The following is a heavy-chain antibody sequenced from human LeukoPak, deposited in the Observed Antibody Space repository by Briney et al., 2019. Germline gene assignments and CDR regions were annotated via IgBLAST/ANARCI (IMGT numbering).Heavy chain of an antibody. CDR3: ARTSSSGLVEGYYFDY. CDR1: GYFISSGYY. J-gene: IGHJ4*02. CDR2: IHHGGST. D-gene: IGHD6-19*01. Sequence: SETLSLTCTVSGYFISSGYYWGWIRQPPGKGLQWIGSIHHGGSTYYNPSLKSRVTISVDTSKNQFSLKLSSVTAADTAVYYCARTSSSGLVEGYYFDYWGQGTLVTVSS. V-gene: IGHV4-38-2*02.